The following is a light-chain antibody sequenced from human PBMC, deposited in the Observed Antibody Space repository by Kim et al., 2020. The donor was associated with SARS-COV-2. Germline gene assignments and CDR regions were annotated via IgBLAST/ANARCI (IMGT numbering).Light chain of an antibody. CDR3: QLYGGPII. J-gene: IGKJ5*01. CDR1: QAVTSNH. Sequence: EIELTQSPNTLSLSPGERATLSCRASQAVTSNHLAWYQRKPGQAPMLLIDGAYRRAIGIPDRFSGSGSGTDFTLTISGLEPEDFAVYCCQLYGGPIIFGQGTRLEIK. CDR2: GAY. V-gene: IGKV3-20*01.